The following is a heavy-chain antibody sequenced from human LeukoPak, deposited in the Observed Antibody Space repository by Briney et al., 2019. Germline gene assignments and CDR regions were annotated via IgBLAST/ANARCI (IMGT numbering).Heavy chain of an antibody. Sequence: GGSLRLSCTASGFTFNRHAFNWVRQAPGKGLEWVSSIGGSGVSIFYADSVKGRLTISRDNSKNTLYLQMNSLRAEDTAVYYCAKDPSNPPWLRLYYFDYWGQGTLVTVSS. CDR3: AKDPSNPPWLRLYYFDY. V-gene: IGHV3-23*01. CDR2: IGGSGVSI. J-gene: IGHJ4*02. D-gene: IGHD5-12*01. CDR1: GFTFNRHA.